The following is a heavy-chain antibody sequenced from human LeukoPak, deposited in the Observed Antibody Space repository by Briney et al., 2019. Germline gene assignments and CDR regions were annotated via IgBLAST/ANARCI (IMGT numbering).Heavy chain of an antibody. CDR2: MYYSGST. J-gene: IGHJ5*02. Sequence: SETLSLTCTVSGGSISSSSYFWGWIRQPPGKGLEWIGSMYYSGSTYYNPSLKSRVTISEDTSKNQFSLKLRSVTAADTAVYYCAGGPRFGELLRHWFDPWGQGTLVTVSS. CDR1: GGSISSSSYF. D-gene: IGHD3-10*01. V-gene: IGHV4-39*07. CDR3: AGGPRFGELLRHWFDP.